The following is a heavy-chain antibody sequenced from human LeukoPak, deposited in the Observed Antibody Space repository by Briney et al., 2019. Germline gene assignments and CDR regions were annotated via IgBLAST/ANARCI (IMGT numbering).Heavy chain of an antibody. J-gene: IGHJ4*02. D-gene: IGHD6-6*01. CDR3: ARRVSSSSLAFDY. CDR2: IYPADSDT. CDR1: THSFHSQW. Sequence: GESLKISCKGPTHSFHSQWIGWVRQRPGNGLEWMGIIYPADSDTRYSPTFQGQVTISADKSISTAYLQWASLEASDTAMYYCARRVSSSSLAFDYWGQGTLVTVSS. V-gene: IGHV5-51*01.